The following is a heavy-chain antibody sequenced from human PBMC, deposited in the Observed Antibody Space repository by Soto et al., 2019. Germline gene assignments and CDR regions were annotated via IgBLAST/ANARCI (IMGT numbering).Heavy chain of an antibody. Sequence: PGGSLRLSCAASGFTSSSYAMHWVRQAPGKGLEWVAVISYDGSNKYYADSVKGRFTISRDNSKNTLYLQMNSLRAEDTAVYYCAKQLIGYCSGGSCSPGDYWGQGTLVTVSS. D-gene: IGHD2-15*01. CDR2: ISYDGSNK. J-gene: IGHJ4*02. V-gene: IGHV3-30-3*02. CDR1: GFTSSSYA. CDR3: AKQLIGYCSGGSCSPGDY.